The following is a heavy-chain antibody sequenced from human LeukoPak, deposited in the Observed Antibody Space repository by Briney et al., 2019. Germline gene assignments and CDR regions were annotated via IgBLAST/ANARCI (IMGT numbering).Heavy chain of an antibody. CDR2: INHSGST. J-gene: IGHJ4*02. CDR3: ARGRSTRVVRGVIRRPLLDY. Sequence: SETLSLTCAVYGGSLSGYYWSWIRQPPGKGRECVGEINHSGSTNYNPSLKRRVTISVDTSKNQFSLKLSSVPAADTAVYYCARGRSTRVVRGVIRRPLLDYWGEGTLVTVSS. CDR1: GGSLSGYY. V-gene: IGHV4-34*01. D-gene: IGHD3-10*01.